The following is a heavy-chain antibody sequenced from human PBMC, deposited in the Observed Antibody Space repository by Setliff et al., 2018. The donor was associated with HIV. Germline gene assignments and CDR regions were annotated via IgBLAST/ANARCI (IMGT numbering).Heavy chain of an antibody. CDR1: GYTFTSYF. V-gene: IGHV1-2*02. D-gene: IGHD5-12*01. Sequence: ASVKVSCKASGYTFTSYFIHWVRQAPGQGLQWMGWIDPHTGGPQYSQKFLGRVTMTRDTSISTVYMELTSLRSDDTAIYYCARDANYGSSGYDREYFDYWGQGTLVTVSS. CDR2: IDPHTGGP. J-gene: IGHJ4*02. CDR3: ARDANYGSSGYDREYFDY.